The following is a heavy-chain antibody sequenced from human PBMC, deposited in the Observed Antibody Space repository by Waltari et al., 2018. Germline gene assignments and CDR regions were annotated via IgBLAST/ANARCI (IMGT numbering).Heavy chain of an antibody. V-gene: IGHV4-39*07. CDR3: ARMVRGYCSSTSCHTDH. D-gene: IGHD2-2*01. J-gene: IGHJ4*02. Sequence: SETLSLTCTVSGGSISSSSYYWGWVRQPPGKGLEWIGSIYYSGSTYYNPSLKSRVTISVDTSKNQFSLRVSSVTAADTAVFYCARMVRGYCSSTSCHTDHWGQGTLVTVSS. CDR2: IYYSGST. CDR1: GGSISSSSYY.